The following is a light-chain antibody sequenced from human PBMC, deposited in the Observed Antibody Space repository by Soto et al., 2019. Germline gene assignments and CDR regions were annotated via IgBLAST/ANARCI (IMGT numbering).Light chain of an antibody. J-gene: IGKJ2*01. CDR1: QSVDRAY. Sequence: EVVLTQSPGTLSLSPGERATLSCRASQSVDRAYLAWYQQKPGQAPRLLMYGSSNRASDIPDRFSGSGSGTDFPLTISRLEPEDFAVYCCQQYSDSPPYTFGQGTKLEIK. V-gene: IGKV3-20*01. CDR2: GSS. CDR3: QQYSDSPPYT.